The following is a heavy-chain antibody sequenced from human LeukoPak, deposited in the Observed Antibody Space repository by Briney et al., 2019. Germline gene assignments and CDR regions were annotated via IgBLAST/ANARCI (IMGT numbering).Heavy chain of an antibody. J-gene: IGHJ6*02. CDR3: ARGYLRGSTTMDV. D-gene: IGHD2-2*01. V-gene: IGHV4-34*01. CDR1: GGSFSGYY. Sequence: SETLSLTCAVYGGSFSGYYWSWIRQPPGKGLEWIGEINHSGSTNYNPSLKSRVTISVDTSKNQFSLKLSSVTAADTAVYYYARGYLRGSTTMDVWGQGTTVTVSS. CDR2: INHSGST.